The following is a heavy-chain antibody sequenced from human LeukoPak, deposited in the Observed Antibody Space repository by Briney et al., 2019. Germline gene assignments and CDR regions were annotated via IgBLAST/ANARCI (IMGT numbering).Heavy chain of an antibody. CDR3: ARGRKGYCSGGSCYTLWLGP. CDR2: INHSGST. Sequence: KPSETLSLTCAVYGGSFSGYYWSWIRQPPGKGLEWIGEINHSGSTNYNPSLKSRVTISVDTSKNQFSLKLSSVTAADTAVYRCARGRKGYCSGGSCYTLWLGPWGQGTLVTVSS. CDR1: GGSFSGYY. J-gene: IGHJ5*02. D-gene: IGHD2-15*01. V-gene: IGHV4-34*01.